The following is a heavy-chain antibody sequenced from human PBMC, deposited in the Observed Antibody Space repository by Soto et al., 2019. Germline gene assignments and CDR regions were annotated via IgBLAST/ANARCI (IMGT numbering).Heavy chain of an antibody. Sequence: PGGSLRLSCAASGFTFSNAWMNWVRQAPGKGLEWVSAISGSGGSTYYAASVKGRFTISRDNSKNTLYLQMNSLRAEDTAVYYCAKDHHRAVAGVLDYWGQGTLVTVSS. D-gene: IGHD6-19*01. V-gene: IGHV3-23*01. CDR3: AKDHHRAVAGVLDY. J-gene: IGHJ4*02. CDR1: GFTFSNAW. CDR2: ISGSGGST.